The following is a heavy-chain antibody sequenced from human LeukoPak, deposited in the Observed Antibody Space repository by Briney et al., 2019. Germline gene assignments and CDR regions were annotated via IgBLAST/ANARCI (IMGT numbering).Heavy chain of an antibody. CDR1: GAPLSGYY. CDR3: ARFRFEGYYYGSGSYNSYNWFDP. V-gene: IGHV4-34*01. CDR2: INHSGTT. Sequence: SETLSLTCAVDGAPLSGYYWNWIRQPPGKGLEWIGEINHSGTTNYNPSLKSRVTMSVDTSKNQFPLKLSSVTAADTAVYYCARFRFEGYYYGSGSYNSYNWFDPWGQGTLVTVSS. J-gene: IGHJ5*02. D-gene: IGHD3-10*01.